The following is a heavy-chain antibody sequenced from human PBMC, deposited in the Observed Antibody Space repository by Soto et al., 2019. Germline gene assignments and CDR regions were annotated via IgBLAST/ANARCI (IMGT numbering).Heavy chain of an antibody. J-gene: IGHJ6*02. V-gene: IGHV3-30*09. CDR2: ISPDGGTE. D-gene: IGHD3-3*01. Sequence: QVQLVESGGGVVPPGRSLRLSCAASGFTFSDHAMHWVRQAPGKGLEWVAVISPDGGTEGQADSVKGRFAISRDNSNNTVFLGMNSLTREDTAVYYCARRFLEWFNNGLDVWGQGTTVTVSS. CDR3: ARRFLEWFNNGLDV. CDR1: GFTFSDHA.